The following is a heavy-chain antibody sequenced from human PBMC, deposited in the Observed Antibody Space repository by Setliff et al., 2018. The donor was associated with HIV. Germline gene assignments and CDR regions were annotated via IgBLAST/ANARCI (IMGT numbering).Heavy chain of an antibody. V-gene: IGHV1-2*02. Sequence: ASVKVSCKASGYTFTDYYMPWVRQAPGQGLEWMGWINPNSCGTNYAQKFQGRVTMTRDTSISTAYMELSRLRSDDTAVYYCARDAGHIVVVVAAYYYYMDVWGKGTTVTDSS. D-gene: IGHD2-15*01. CDR1: GYTFTDYY. J-gene: IGHJ6*03. CDR2: INPNSCGT. CDR3: ARDAGHIVVVVAAYYYYMDV.